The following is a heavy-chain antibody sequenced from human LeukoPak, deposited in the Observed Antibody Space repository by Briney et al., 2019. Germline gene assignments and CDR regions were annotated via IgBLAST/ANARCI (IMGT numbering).Heavy chain of an antibody. CDR2: ISSSRSYI. CDR3: AREHSGGGNYYDSSGYYRSFDY. CDR1: GFTFSSCA. D-gene: IGHD3-22*01. J-gene: IGHJ4*02. V-gene: IGHV3-21*01. Sequence: GGSLRLSCAASGFTFSSCAMSWVRQAPGKGLEWVSYISSSRSYIYYADSVKGRFTISRDNAKNSLYLQMSSLRVEDTAVYYCAREHSGGGNYYDSSGYYRSFDYWGQGTPVTVSS.